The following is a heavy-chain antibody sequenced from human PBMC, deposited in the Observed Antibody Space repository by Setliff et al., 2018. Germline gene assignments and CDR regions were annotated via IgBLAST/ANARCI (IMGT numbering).Heavy chain of an antibody. CDR3: ARDATYYDFWSDYSPDAFDI. CDR1: DDSMNSGAYY. CDR2: ISYSATT. V-gene: IGHV4-31*03. Sequence: SETLSLTCIVSDDSMNSGAYYWSWIRQHPGQGLEWIGYISYSATTSYNPSLKSRVTISVDTSKNQFSLKLSSVTAADTAVYYCARDATYYDFWSDYSPDAFDIWGQGTMVTVS. J-gene: IGHJ3*02. D-gene: IGHD3-3*01.